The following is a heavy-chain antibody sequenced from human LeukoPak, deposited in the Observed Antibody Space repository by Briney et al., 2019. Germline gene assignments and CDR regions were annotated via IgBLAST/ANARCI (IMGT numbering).Heavy chain of an antibody. V-gene: IGHV3-33*01. D-gene: IGHD2-2*01. CDR3: ATLQSGIVVVPAAIDY. CDR2: IWHDGSTK. Sequence: GGSLRLSCAASGFTFSTYLMHWVRQAPGKGLDWVAIIWHDGSTKYYADSVKGRFTISRDNSKNTLYLQMNSLRAEDTAVYYCATLQSGIVVVPAAIDYWGQGTLVTVSS. CDR1: GFTFSTYL. J-gene: IGHJ4*02.